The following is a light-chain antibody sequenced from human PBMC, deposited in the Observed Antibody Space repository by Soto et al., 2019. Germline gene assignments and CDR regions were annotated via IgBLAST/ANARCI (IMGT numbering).Light chain of an antibody. V-gene: IGLV1-44*01. CDR1: SSDIGSNT. Sequence: QPVLTQPPSASGTPGQRVTISCSGSSSDIGSNTVNWYQQLPGTAPRLIIYNDSQRPSGVPDRFSASKSGTSASLAISGLQSEDEADYYCASWDASLSLLYVFGTGTKLTVL. CDR3: ASWDASLSLLYV. J-gene: IGLJ1*01. CDR2: NDS.